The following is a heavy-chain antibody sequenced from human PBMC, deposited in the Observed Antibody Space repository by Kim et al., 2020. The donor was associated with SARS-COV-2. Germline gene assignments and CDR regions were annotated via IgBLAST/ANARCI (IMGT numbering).Heavy chain of an antibody. J-gene: IGHJ4*02. V-gene: IGHV1-69*01. D-gene: IGHD3-9*01. Sequence: NYAQKFQGRVTITADESTSTAYMELSSLRSEDTAVYYCARATISGVYFDYWGQGTLVTVSS. CDR3: ARATISGVYFDY.